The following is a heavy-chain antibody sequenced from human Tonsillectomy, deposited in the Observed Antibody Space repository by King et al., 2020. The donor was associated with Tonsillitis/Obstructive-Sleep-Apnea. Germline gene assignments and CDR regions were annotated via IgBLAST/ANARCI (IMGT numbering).Heavy chain of an antibody. Sequence: VQLQESGPGLVKPSETLSLTCTVSGGSVSSNSYYWNWIRQPPGKGLEWIGYIYYSGTTNYNPSLKSRVNISSDTSKNQFSLKLSSVTAADTAVYYCASSLYYYGSGSYYTYYFDYWGQGTLVTVSS. CDR2: IYYSGTT. J-gene: IGHJ4*02. CDR1: GGSVSSNSYY. CDR3: ASSLYYYGSGSYYTYYFDY. V-gene: IGHV4-61*01. D-gene: IGHD3-10*01.